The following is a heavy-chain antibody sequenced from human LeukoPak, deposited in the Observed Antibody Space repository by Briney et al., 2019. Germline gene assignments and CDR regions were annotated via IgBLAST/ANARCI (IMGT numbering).Heavy chain of an antibody. Sequence: PGGSLRLSCAASGFTVSSNYMSWVRQAPGKGLEWVSVIYSGGSTYYADSVKGRFTISRDNSKNTLYLQMNSLRAEDTAVYYCARGVTGYSSGGDALDIWGQGTMVTVSS. J-gene: IGHJ3*02. CDR3: ARGVTGYSSGGDALDI. CDR1: GFTVSSNY. D-gene: IGHD6-19*01. V-gene: IGHV3-53*01. CDR2: IYSGGST.